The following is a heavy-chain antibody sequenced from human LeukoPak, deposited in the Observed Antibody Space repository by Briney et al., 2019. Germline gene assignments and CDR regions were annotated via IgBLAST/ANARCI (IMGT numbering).Heavy chain of an antibody. J-gene: IGHJ4*02. V-gene: IGHV4-39*07. CDR1: SDSISSSSYY. CDR2: IYYSGST. D-gene: IGHD3-16*02. Sequence: PSETLSLTCTVSSDSISSSSYYWGWIRQPPGKGLEWIGTIYYSGSTYYNPSLKSRVTISVDTSKNQFSLKLSSVTAADTAVYYCASLLGELSFNGYWGQGTLVTVSS. CDR3: ASLLGELSFNGY.